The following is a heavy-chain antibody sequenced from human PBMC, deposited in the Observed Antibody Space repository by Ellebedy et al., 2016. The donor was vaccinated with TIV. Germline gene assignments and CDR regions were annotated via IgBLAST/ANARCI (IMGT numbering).Heavy chain of an antibody. CDR2: ISSGGTT. CDR3: ATWPPGAFDH. CDR1: GASFSSHY. Sequence: SETLSLTXTVSGASFSSHYWSWIRQLPGKGLEWIGHISSGGTTKYNPSLKSRLAMSVHTSKNQFSLNLTSVTAADTAVYYCATWPPGAFDHWGQGALVTVSS. V-gene: IGHV4-59*11. J-gene: IGHJ4*02.